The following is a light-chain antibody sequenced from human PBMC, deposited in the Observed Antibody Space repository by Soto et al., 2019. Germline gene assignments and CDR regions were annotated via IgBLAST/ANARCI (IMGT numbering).Light chain of an antibody. CDR1: QSVSSN. V-gene: IGKV3-15*01. J-gene: IGKJ1*01. CDR3: QQYNNWPRWT. CDR2: GAS. Sequence: EIVMTQSPVTLSVSPGERATLSCRASQSVSSNLAWYQQKYGQAPRLLIYGASNRATGIPARFSGSGSGTEFFLTISSLQSEDFAVYYCQQYNNWPRWTFGQGTKVEI.